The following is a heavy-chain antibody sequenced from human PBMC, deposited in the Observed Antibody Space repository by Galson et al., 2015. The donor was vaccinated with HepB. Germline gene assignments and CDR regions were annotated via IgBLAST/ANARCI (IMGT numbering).Heavy chain of an antibody. V-gene: IGHV1-46*01. D-gene: IGHD3-16*02. CDR3: ARGPYSDYIWGSYQDY. CDR1: GYTFTYHH. J-gene: IGHJ4*02. CDR2: INPAVTRA. Sequence: SVKVSCKASGYTFTYHHIHWVRQAPGQGLEWMGMINPAVTRARYSQRFQGRVTMTRDTSTSTVHMQLSMLTSEDTAVYYCARGPYSDYIWGSYQDYWGQGTQVAASS.